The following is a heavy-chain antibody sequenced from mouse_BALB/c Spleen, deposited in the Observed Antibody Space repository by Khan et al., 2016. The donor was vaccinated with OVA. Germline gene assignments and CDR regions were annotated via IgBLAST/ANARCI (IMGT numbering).Heavy chain of an antibody. Sequence: VQLKESGGGLVQPGGSRNLSCTASGFTFSSYGMHWVRQAPEKGLEWVAYISGDSSTIYYADTVKGRFTISRDNPKNTLFLQMTSLMSEDTARYYCATSYFYGYYFDYWGPGTTLTVSS. V-gene: IGHV5-17*02. CDR3: ATSYFYGYYFDY. CDR2: ISGDSSTI. D-gene: IGHD1-1*01. J-gene: IGHJ2*01. CDR1: GFTFSSYG.